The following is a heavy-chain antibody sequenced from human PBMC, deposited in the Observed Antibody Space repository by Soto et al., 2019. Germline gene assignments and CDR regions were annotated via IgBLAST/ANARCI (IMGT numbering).Heavy chain of an antibody. CDR2: IYYSGST. Sequence: SETLSLTCSVSGASLTSGNHYWSWIRHRPGKGLEWIGYIYYSGSTYQNPSLKSRVTISIDASKSHCSLRLSAVTAEDTAVYLCARGENDYIWGSLEMYYFDYWGQGTLVTVSS. CDR1: GASLTSGNHY. D-gene: IGHD3-16*01. CDR3: ARGENDYIWGSLEMYYFDY. V-gene: IGHV4-30-4*08. J-gene: IGHJ4*02.